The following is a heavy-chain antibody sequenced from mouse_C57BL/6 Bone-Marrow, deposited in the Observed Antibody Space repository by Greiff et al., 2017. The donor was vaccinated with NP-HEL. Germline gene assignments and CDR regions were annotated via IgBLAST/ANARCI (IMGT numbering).Heavy chain of an antibody. CDR1: GYTFTSYW. V-gene: IGHV1-59*01. CDR2: IDPSDSYT. D-gene: IGHD2-2*01. Sequence: QVQLQQPGAELVRPGTSVKLSCKASGYTFTSYWMHWVKQRPGQGLEWIGVIDPSDSYTNYNQKFKGKATLTVDTSSSTAYMQLSSLTSEDSAVYYCARVSSMVTTLFDYWGQGTTLTVSS. J-gene: IGHJ2*01. CDR3: ARVSSMVTTLFDY.